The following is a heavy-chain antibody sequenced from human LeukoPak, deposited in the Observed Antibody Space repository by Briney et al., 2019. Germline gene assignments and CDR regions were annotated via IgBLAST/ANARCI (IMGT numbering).Heavy chain of an antibody. J-gene: IGHJ3*02. CDR1: GGSINNYC. CDR3: AREKGSLRGDAFDS. CDR2: IYSAGST. D-gene: IGHD3-10*01. Sequence: SETLSLTCTVSGGSINNYCWAWIRQPAGKGLEWIGRIYSAGSTNYNPSLRGRVTMSIDTSKNRFSLKLSSVTAADTALYYCAREKGSLRGDAFDSWGQGTRVTVSS. V-gene: IGHV4-4*07.